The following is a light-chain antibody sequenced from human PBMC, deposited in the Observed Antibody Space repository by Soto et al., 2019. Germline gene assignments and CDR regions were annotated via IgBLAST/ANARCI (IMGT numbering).Light chain of an antibody. J-gene: IGLJ3*02. V-gene: IGLV2-8*01. Sequence: QSALTQPPSASGSPGQSVTISCTGTSSDVGGYNFVSWYRQHPGKAPKLMIHEVAKRPSGVPDRFSGSKSGNTASLTVSGLQAEDEADYYCSSYAGSNNGVFGGGTKLTVL. CDR3: SSYAGSNNGV. CDR1: SSDVGGYNF. CDR2: EVA.